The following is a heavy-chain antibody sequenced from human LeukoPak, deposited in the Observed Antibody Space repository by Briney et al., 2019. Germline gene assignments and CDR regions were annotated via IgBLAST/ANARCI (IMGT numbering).Heavy chain of an antibody. CDR2: INPNSGGT. J-gene: IGHJ4*02. Sequence: GASVKVSCKASGYTFTDYYMHWVRQAPGQGLEWMGWINPNSGGTNFAQKFQGRVAMTRDTYISTDYMELGSLRSDDTAVYYCARARWQLVPYFDSWGQGTLVTVSS. CDR3: ARARWQLVPYFDS. CDR1: GYTFTDYY. D-gene: IGHD6-6*01. V-gene: IGHV1-2*02.